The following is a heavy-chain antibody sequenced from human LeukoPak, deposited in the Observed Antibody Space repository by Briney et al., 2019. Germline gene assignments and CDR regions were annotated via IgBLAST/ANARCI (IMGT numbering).Heavy chain of an antibody. J-gene: IGHJ4*02. CDR3: ARALSSSWGAYYFDY. V-gene: IGHV4-31*03. D-gene: IGHD6-13*01. CDR1: GGSISSGGYY. Sequence: SETLSLTCTVSGGSISSGGYYWSWIRQHPGKGLEWIGYIYYSGSTYYNPSLKSRVTISVDTSKNQFSLKLSSVTAADTAVYYCARALSSSWGAYYFDYWGQGTLVTVSS. CDR2: IYYSGST.